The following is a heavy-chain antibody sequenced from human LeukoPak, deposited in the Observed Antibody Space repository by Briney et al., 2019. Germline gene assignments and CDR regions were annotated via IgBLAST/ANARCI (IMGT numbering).Heavy chain of an antibody. Sequence: VKPSETLSLTCTVSGGSISSYYWSWIRLPPGKGLEWIGYLSKSGNTNYNPSLKSRVTISVDTSKNQFSLKLSSVTAADTAVYYCARESPDYYDSSGYYLFYYFDYWGQGTLVTVSS. J-gene: IGHJ4*02. CDR2: LSKSGNT. CDR1: GGSISSYY. D-gene: IGHD3-22*01. CDR3: ARESPDYYDSSGYYLFYYFDY. V-gene: IGHV4-59*01.